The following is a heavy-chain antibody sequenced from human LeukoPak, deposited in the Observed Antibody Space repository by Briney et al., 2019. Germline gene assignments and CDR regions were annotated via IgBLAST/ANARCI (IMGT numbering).Heavy chain of an antibody. CDR1: GGSISSYY. Sequence: SETPSLTCTVSGGSISSYYWSWIRQPPGKGLEWIGYIYYSGSTNYNPSLKSRVTISVDTSKNQFSLKLSSVTAADTAVYYCASQNVVVPAAIRYFQHWGQGTLVTVSS. CDR2: IYYSGST. CDR3: ASQNVVVPAAIRYFQH. V-gene: IGHV4-59*01. D-gene: IGHD2-2*01. J-gene: IGHJ1*01.